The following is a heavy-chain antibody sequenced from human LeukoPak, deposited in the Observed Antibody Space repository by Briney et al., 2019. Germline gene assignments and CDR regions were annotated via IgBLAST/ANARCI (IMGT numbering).Heavy chain of an antibody. Sequence: TGGSLRLSCAASGFTFSNYEMNWVRQAPGKGLEWVSYISSGGSTIYYADSVKGRFTISRDNAKNSLYLQMNSLRAEDTAVYYCARDDSYGLDYWGQGTRVTVSS. J-gene: IGHJ4*02. V-gene: IGHV3-48*03. CDR1: GFTFSNYE. CDR3: ARDDSYGLDY. CDR2: ISSGGSTI. D-gene: IGHD5-18*01.